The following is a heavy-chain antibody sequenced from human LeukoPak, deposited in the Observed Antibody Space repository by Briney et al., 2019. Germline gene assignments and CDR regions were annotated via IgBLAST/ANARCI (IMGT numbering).Heavy chain of an antibody. CDR3: ARLLAYCSVGSCYPRWFAP. Sequence: SETLSLTCTVCGGSISSHYWNWIRQPPGKGLEWIGYISYSGSTNYNPSLKSRVTMSLDTSKNHFSLKLTSVTAADTAVYYCARLLAYCSVGSCYPRWFAPWGQGTLVTVSS. CDR1: GGSISSHY. D-gene: IGHD2-15*01. V-gene: IGHV4-59*08. CDR2: ISYSGST. J-gene: IGHJ5*02.